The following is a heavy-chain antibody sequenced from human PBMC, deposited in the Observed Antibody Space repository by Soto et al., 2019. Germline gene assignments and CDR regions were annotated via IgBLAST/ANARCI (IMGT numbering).Heavy chain of an antibody. CDR1: GGSFSGYY. D-gene: IGHD3-16*01. Sequence: SETLSLTCAVYGGSFSGYYWSWTRQPPGKGLEWIGEINHSGSTNYNPSLKSRVTISVDTSKNQFSLKLSSVTAEDTAVYYCVRDQGDHVIHFDHWGQGALVTVSS. J-gene: IGHJ4*02. CDR2: INHSGST. V-gene: IGHV4-34*01. CDR3: VRDQGDHVIHFDH.